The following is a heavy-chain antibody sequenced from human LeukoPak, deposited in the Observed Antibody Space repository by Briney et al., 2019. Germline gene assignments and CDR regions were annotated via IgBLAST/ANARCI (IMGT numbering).Heavy chain of an antibody. J-gene: IGHJ3*02. CDR2: ISSSSSTI. Sequence: PGGSLRLSCAASGFTFSSYSMNWVRQAPGKGLEWVSYISSSSSTIYYADSVKGRFTISRDNAKNSLYLQMNSLRDEDTAVYYCAREGRGGYNYFGAFDIWGQGTMVTVSS. CDR3: AREGRGGYNYFGAFDI. V-gene: IGHV3-48*02. D-gene: IGHD5-24*01. CDR1: GFTFSSYS.